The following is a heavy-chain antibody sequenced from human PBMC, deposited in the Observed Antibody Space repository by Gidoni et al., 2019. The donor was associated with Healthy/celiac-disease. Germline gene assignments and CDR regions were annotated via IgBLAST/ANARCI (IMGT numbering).Heavy chain of an antibody. D-gene: IGHD6-19*01. CDR2: ISSSSSYI. CDR3: ARDSVVAGSYYYYYGMDV. CDR1: GFTVSSYS. J-gene: IGHJ6*02. V-gene: IGHV3-21*01. Sequence: VQLVESGGGLVKPGGSLSLSCAASGFTVSSYSMNGVRQAPGQGLEWVSSISSSSSYIYYADSVKGRVTISRDNAKNSLYLQMNSLRAEDTAVYYCARDSVVAGSYYYYYGMDVWGQGTTVTVSS.